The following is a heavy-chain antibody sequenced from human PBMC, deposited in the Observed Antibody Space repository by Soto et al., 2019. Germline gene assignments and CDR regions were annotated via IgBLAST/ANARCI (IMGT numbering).Heavy chain of an antibody. CDR3: ASYDFWSGYKFDY. D-gene: IGHD3-3*01. Sequence: PSETLSLTCSVSGGSISSYYWSWIRQPPGKGLEWIGYIYYSGSTNYNPSLKSRVTISVDTSKNQFSLKLSSVTAADTAVYYCASYDFWSGYKFDYWGQGTLVTVS. J-gene: IGHJ4*02. CDR2: IYYSGST. CDR1: GGSISSYY. V-gene: IGHV4-59*01.